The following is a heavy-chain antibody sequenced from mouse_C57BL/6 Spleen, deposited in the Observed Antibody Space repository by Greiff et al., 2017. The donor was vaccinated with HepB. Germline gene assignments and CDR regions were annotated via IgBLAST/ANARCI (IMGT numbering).Heavy chain of an antibody. Sequence: VQLQQSGPELVKPGASVKISCKASGYSFTDYNMNWVKQSNGKRLEWIGVINPNNGTTSYNQKFKGKATLTVDQSSSTAYMQLSSLTSEDSAVYYCARSDITTWVAEGMDYWGQGTSVTVSS. CDR2: INPNNGTT. D-gene: IGHD1-1*01. CDR3: ARSDITTWVAEGMDY. J-gene: IGHJ4*01. V-gene: IGHV1-39*01. CDR1: GYSFTDYN.